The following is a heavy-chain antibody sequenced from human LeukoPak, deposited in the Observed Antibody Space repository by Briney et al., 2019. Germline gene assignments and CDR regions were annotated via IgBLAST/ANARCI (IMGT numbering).Heavy chain of an antibody. J-gene: IGHJ4*02. CDR3: ARGFLKTGFDY. Sequence: PSETLSLTCTVSGGSISSYYWSWIRQPPGKGLEWIGYIYYSGSTNYNPSLKSRVTISVDTSKNQFSLQLNSVTPEDTAVYYCARGFLKTGFDYWGQGTLVTVSS. CDR1: GGSISSYY. D-gene: IGHD1-14*01. CDR2: IYYSGST. V-gene: IGHV4-59*12.